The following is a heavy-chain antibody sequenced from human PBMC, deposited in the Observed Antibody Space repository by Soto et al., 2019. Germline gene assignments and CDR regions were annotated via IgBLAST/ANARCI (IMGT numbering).Heavy chain of an antibody. V-gene: IGHV4-31*11. CDR3: AIVTMVRGVLK. CDR2: FFYSGTT. Sequence: QVQLQESGPGLVKPSQNLSLTCAVSGGSLSIGGYYWSWIRQHPGKGLEWIGYFFYSGTTNYNPSLKSRLTISADMPKNHLSLKLSSVTAADTAVYYCAIVTMVRGVLKWGQGTLVTVSS. CDR1: GGSLSIGGYY. D-gene: IGHD3-10*01. J-gene: IGHJ4*02.